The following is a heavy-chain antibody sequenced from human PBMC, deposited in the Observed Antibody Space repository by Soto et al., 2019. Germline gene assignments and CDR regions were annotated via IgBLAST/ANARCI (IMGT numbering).Heavy chain of an antibody. J-gene: IGHJ3*02. CDR2: FDPEDGET. V-gene: IGHV1-24*01. CDR3: ATEVAVAGKGMRAFDI. CDR1: GYTLTELS. Sequence: QVQLVQSGAEVKKPGASVKVSCKVSGYTLTELSMHWVRQAPGKGLEWMGGFDPEDGETIYAQKFQGRVTMTEDTSTNTAYMELSSLRSEDTAVYYCATEVAVAGKGMRAFDIWGQGTMVTVSS. D-gene: IGHD6-19*01.